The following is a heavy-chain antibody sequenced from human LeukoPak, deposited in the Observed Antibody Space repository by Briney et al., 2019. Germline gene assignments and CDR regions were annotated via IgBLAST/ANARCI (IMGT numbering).Heavy chain of an antibody. CDR3: ARVSTAMVFGYYYYYYMDV. CDR1: GYTFTSYD. CDR2: MNPNTGDT. Sequence: ASVKVSCKASGYTFTSYDIKWVRQATGQGLEWMGWMNPNTGDTGYAQNFQGRVTMTRDTSTNTAYMELSSLRSEDTAVYYCARVSTAMVFGYYYYYYMDVWGKGTTVTISS. D-gene: IGHD5-18*01. J-gene: IGHJ6*03. V-gene: IGHV1-8*01.